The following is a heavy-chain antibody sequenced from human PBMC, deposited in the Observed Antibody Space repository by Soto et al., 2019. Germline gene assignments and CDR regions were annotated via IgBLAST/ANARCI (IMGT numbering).Heavy chain of an antibody. D-gene: IGHD1-1*01. CDR2: IPDSGSP. J-gene: IGHJ2*01. Sequence: XETLSLTCRDSGCSIRSYYWSWIRQPPGKGLEWIGYIPDSGSPTYNPSLKSRVTMSVDTSKNQLSLNLSSVTAADTARYYCARVWRRGWFFDLWGRGSPVTVSS. V-gene: IGHV4-59*01. CDR1: GCSIRSYY. CDR3: ARVWRRGWFFDL.